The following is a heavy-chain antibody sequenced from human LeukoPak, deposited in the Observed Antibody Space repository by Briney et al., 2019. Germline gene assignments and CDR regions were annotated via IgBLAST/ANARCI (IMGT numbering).Heavy chain of an antibody. CDR3: ARVPYPSIAARRYYYGMDV. V-gene: IGHV1-18*01. CDR2: ISAYNGNT. Sequence: ASVKVSCKASGYTFTSYGISWVRQAPGQGLEWMGWISAYNGNTNYAQKLQGRVTMTTDTSTSTAYMELWSLRSDDTAVYYCARVPYPSIAARRYYYGMDVWGQGTTVTVSS. CDR1: GYTFTSYG. J-gene: IGHJ6*02. D-gene: IGHD6-6*01.